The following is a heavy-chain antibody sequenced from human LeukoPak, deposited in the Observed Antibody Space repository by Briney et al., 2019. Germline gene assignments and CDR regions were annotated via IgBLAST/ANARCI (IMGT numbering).Heavy chain of an antibody. CDR1: GYTFTNYY. J-gene: IGHJ4*02. CDR3: ARDVVGAIDY. V-gene: IGHV1-46*01. CDR2: INPSGSST. Sequence: VASVKVSCKTSGYTFTNYYMHWVRQAPGQGLEWMGIINPSGSSTSYAQKFQGRVTLTRDTFTSTVYMELSSLRSEDTAVYYCARDVVGAIDYWGQGTLVTVSS. D-gene: IGHD1-26*01.